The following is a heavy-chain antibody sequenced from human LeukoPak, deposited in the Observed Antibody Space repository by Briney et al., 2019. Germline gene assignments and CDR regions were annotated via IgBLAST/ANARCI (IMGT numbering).Heavy chain of an antibody. J-gene: IGHJ4*02. CDR3: ARALAWIQGPTWDY. V-gene: IGHV4-34*01. CDR1: GGSFSGYY. D-gene: IGHD5-18*01. Sequence: PSETLSLTCAVYGGSFSGYYWSWIRQPPGKGLEWIGEINHSGSTNYNPSLKSRVAISVDTSENQFSLKLSSVTAADTAVYYCARALAWIQGPTWDYWGQGTLVTVSS. CDR2: INHSGST.